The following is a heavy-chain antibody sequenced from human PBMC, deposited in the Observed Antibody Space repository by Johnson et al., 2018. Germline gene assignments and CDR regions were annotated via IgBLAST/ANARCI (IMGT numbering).Heavy chain of an antibody. CDR2: IRSKANSYAT. J-gene: IGHJ6*02. CDR1: GFTFSGSA. CDR3: IRGYSGYDYYDGMDV. D-gene: IGHD5-12*01. Sequence: VQLQESGGGLVQPGGSLKLSCAASGFTFSGSAMHWVRQASGKGLEWVGRIRSKANSYATAYAASVKGRFTISRDDSKNTAYLQMNSLKTEDTAVYYCIRGYSGYDYYDGMDVWGQGTTVTGSS. V-gene: IGHV3-73*02.